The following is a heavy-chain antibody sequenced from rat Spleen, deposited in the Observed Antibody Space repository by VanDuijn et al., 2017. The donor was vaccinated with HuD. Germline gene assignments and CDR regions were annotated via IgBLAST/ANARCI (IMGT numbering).Heavy chain of an antibody. CDR2: ISYEGSST. D-gene: IGHD1-6*01. CDR1: GFTFSDYY. CDR3: ARQGILRIITTPSWCFDC. V-gene: IGHV5-22*01. Sequence: EVQLVESGGGLVQPGRSMKLSCSASGFTFSDYYMAWVRQAPKKGLEWVASISYEGSSTYYGNSVKGRFTISRDNAKSTLYLQMNSLRSEDTATYYGARQGILRIITTPSWCFDCWGPGTMVTVSS. J-gene: IGHJ1*01.